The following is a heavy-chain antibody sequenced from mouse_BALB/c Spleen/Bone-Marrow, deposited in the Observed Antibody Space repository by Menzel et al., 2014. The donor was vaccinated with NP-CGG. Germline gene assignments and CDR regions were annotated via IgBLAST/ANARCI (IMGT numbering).Heavy chain of an antibody. CDR2: IDPANGNI. CDR3: APYFYGRWFAN. V-gene: IGHV14-3*02. D-gene: IGHD1-1*01. CDR1: GFNIKDTY. Sequence: EVKLMESGAELVKPGASVKLSCTASGFNIKDTYKHWVKQRPEQGLEWIGRIDPANGNIKYDPKFQGKATIPADTSSNQAFLQLSNLASEDTAVYFWAPYFYGRWFANWGQGTLVTVSA. J-gene: IGHJ3*01.